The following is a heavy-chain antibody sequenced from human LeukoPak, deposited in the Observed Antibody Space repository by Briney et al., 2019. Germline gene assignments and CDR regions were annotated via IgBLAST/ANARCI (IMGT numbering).Heavy chain of an antibody. CDR3: ARDSSHYGSGSYYNTYYFDY. CDR1: GYTFTGYY. V-gene: IGHV1-2*02. J-gene: IGHJ4*02. D-gene: IGHD3-10*01. Sequence: ASVKVSCKASGYTFTGYYMHWVRQAPGQGLEWMGWINPNSGGTNYAQKFQGRVTLTRDTSISTAYMELSRLRSDDTAVYYCARDSSHYGSGSYYNTYYFDYWGQGTLVTVSS. CDR2: INPNSGGT.